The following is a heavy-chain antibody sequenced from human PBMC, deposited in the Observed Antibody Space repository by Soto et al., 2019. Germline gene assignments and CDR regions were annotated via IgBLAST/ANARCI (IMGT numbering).Heavy chain of an antibody. CDR1: GYTLSDYF. D-gene: IGHD6-13*01. Sequence: QVQLLQSGAEVRKPGASVRVSCEASGYTLSDYFMQWVRQAPGQGLEWMGWINPNTGDTHYAQKFQGRVTMTRDTSINTAYMELNRLTSEDTAVYFCTREGGGIGTGRTGNDAFDIWGQGTKVTVSS. V-gene: IGHV1-2*02. CDR3: TREGGGIGTGRTGNDAFDI. J-gene: IGHJ3*02. CDR2: INPNTGDT.